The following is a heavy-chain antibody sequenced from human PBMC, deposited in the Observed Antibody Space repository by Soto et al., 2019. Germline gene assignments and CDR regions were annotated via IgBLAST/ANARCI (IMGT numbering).Heavy chain of an antibody. J-gene: IGHJ6*02. D-gene: IGHD3-22*01. CDR3: AKGVRSYYYFGMDV. Sequence: GGSLRLSCAASGFAFSSNVMSWVRQAPGKGLEWVSGISYSGGNTYYAESVKGRFTISRDNSKSTMYLQMNSLRAEDTAVYYCAKGVRSYYYFGMDVWGQGTTVTVSS. CDR1: GFAFSSNV. CDR2: ISYSGGNT. V-gene: IGHV3-23*01.